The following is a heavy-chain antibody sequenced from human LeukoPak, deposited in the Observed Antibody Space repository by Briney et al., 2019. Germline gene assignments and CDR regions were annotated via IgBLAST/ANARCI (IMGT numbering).Heavy chain of an antibody. J-gene: IGHJ3*02. CDR3: AKDPITILGVAKRSVLMGDAFDI. CDR1: GFTFSSYA. D-gene: IGHD3-3*01. CDR2: ISGSGGST. Sequence: GGPLRLSCAASGFTFSSYAMSWVRQAPGKGLEWVSAISGSGGSTYYADSVKGRFTISRDNSKNTLYLQMNSLRAEDTAVYYCAKDPITILGVAKRSVLMGDAFDIWGQGTMVTVSS. V-gene: IGHV3-23*01.